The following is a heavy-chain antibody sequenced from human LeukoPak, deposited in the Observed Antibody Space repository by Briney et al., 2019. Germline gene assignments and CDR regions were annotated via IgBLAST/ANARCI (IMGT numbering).Heavy chain of an antibody. D-gene: IGHD6-13*01. V-gene: IGHV4-4*02. Sequence: SGTLSLTCGVSGGSISSGKWWSWVRQPPGKGLEWLGEISHSGSPNYNPSLKSRVTMSVDTSKNQFSLKLSSVTAADTAVYYCARAGWQQLAHHYYMDVWGKGTTVTVSS. J-gene: IGHJ6*03. CDR1: GGSISSGKW. CDR2: ISHSGSP. CDR3: ARAGWQQLAHHYYMDV.